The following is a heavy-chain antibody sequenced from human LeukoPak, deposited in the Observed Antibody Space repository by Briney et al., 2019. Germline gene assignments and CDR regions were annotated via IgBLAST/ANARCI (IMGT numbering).Heavy chain of an antibody. CDR2: ISSSNSYI. CDR3: ARDCQYCSNTNCRCC. V-gene: IGHV3-21*01. Sequence: GGSLRLSCAASGFTFSSYSMNWVRQAPGKGLEWVSFISSSNSYIYYADSVKGRFTISRDNAKNSLYPQVNSLRAEDTAVYYCARDCQYCSNTNCRCCWGQGTLVTVSS. CDR1: GFTFSSYS. J-gene: IGHJ4*02. D-gene: IGHD2-2*01.